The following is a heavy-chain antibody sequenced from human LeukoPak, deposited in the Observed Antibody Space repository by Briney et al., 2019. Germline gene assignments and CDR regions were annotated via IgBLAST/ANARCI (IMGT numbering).Heavy chain of an antibody. D-gene: IGHD4-23*01. J-gene: IGHJ4*02. CDR2: IYYSGST. CDR1: GGSIISHY. Sequence: SSETLSLTCTVSGGSIISHYWSWIRQPPAKGLEWIGYIYYSGSTNYNPSLKSRVTISVDTSKNQYSLKLSSVTAADTAVYYCARSTVVTPFDYWGQGTLVTVSS. V-gene: IGHV4-59*11. CDR3: ARSTVVTPFDY.